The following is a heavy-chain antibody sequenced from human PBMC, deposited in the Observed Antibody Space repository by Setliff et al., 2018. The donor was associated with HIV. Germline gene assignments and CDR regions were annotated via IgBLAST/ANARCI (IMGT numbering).Heavy chain of an antibody. J-gene: IGHJ4*02. D-gene: IGHD3-22*01. Sequence: GGSLRLSCAASGFTFSSYDMHWVRQATGKGLEWVSAIGTAGDTYYPGSVKGRFTISRENAKNSLYLQMNSLRAEDTAVYYCARGALISWDSSDDLWYWGQGTLVTVSS. CDR3: ARGALISWDSSDDLWY. CDR2: IGTAGDT. CDR1: GFTFSSYD. V-gene: IGHV3-13*01.